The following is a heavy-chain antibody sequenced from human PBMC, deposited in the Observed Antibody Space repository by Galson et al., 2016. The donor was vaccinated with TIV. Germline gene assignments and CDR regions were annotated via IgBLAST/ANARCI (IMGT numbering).Heavy chain of an antibody. V-gene: IGHV3-15*01. CDR1: GFNFDVRW. CDR2: IRSGSEAGTT. Sequence: SLRLSCAASGFNFDVRWVSWLRQVPGKELEWVGRIRSGSEAGTTDYAATVKGRFTISRDDSKDTLYLQMNNLKIEDTAVYYCASFNTKDAFDSWGQGTLVIVSS. CDR3: ASFNTKDAFDS. J-gene: IGHJ4*02. D-gene: IGHD2/OR15-2a*01.